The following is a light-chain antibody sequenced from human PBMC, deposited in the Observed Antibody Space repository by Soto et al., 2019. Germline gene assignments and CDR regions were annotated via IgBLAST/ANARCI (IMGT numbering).Light chain of an antibody. CDR2: DAS. CDR1: QSVSTF. CDR3: QQRINWPLT. Sequence: EIVLTQSPATLSLSPGERATLSCRAPQSVSTFLAWYQQKPGQAPRLLIYDASKRATGIPTRFSGSGSGTDFTLTISGLEPEDFAVYYCQQRINWPLTFGGGTKVEIK. V-gene: IGKV3-11*01. J-gene: IGKJ4*01.